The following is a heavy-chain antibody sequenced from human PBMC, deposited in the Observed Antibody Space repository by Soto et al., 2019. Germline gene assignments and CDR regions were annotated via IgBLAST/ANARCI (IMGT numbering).Heavy chain of an antibody. CDR3: AKCGYSYGYRSYYYGMDV. V-gene: IGHV3-30-3*02. J-gene: IGHJ6*02. CDR1: GFTFSSYA. Sequence: GGSLRLSCAASGFTFSSYAMHWVRQDPGKGLEWVAVISYDGSNKYYADSVKGRFTISRDNSKNTLYLQMNSLRAEDTAVYYCAKCGYSYGYRSYYYGMDVWGQGTTVTVSS. CDR2: ISYDGSNK. D-gene: IGHD5-18*01.